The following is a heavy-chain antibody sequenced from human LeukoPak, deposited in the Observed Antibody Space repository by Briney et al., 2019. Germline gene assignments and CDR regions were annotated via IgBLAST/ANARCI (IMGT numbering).Heavy chain of an antibody. Sequence: ASVNVSCKAAVYTFTCYYMYWVRQAPGQGIEWKGWMNPNSGGRNYAQKFQGRLTITRDTSISTAYIQLSRLRSDDTAVYYCARVDDRSGGLFDPWGQGTLVTVSS. CDR2: MNPNSGGR. V-gene: IGHV1-2*02. CDR1: VYTFTCYY. D-gene: IGHD3-22*01. J-gene: IGHJ5*02. CDR3: ARVDDRSGGLFDP.